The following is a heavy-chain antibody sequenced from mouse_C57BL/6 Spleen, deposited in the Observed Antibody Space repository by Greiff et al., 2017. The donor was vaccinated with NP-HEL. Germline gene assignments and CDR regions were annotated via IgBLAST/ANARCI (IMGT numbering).Heavy chain of an antibody. Sequence: QVQLKQSGAELVKPGASVKLSCKASGYTFTSYWMHWVKQRPGQGLEWIGMIHPNSGSTNYNEKFKSKATLTVDKSSSTAYMQLSSLTSEDSAVYYCAIWHYYGSSYWYFDVWGTGTTVTVSS. D-gene: IGHD1-1*01. CDR1: GYTFTSYW. J-gene: IGHJ1*03. CDR2: IHPNSGST. V-gene: IGHV1-64*01. CDR3: AIWHYYGSSYWYFDV.